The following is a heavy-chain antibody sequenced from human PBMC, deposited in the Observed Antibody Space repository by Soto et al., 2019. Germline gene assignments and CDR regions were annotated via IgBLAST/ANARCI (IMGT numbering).Heavy chain of an antibody. CDR1: VCSIIIYY. Sequence: SSSXSLTWTLGVCSIIIYYCVLVGQPPGKGLELIGYIYYSGSTNYNPSLKSRVTISVETSKNQFYLKLSSVTAADTAVYYCASDSIATKNDFEYWGQRPLV. D-gene: IGHD1-1*01. CDR2: IYYSGST. V-gene: IGHV4-59*01. CDR3: ASDSIATKNDFEY. J-gene: IGHJ4*02.